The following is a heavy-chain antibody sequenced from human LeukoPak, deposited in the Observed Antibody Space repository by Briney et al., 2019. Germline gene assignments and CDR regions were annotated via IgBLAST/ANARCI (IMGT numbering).Heavy chain of an antibody. J-gene: IGHJ6*02. CDR2: ISGSGGST. CDR1: GFTFSSYA. Sequence: GGSLRLSCAASGFTFSSYAMSWVRQAPGKGLEWVSAISGSGGSTYYADSVKGRFTISRDDSKNTLYLQMNSLRAEDTAVYYCARRLAAAAWIPNGMDVWGQGTTVTVSS. CDR3: ARRLAAAAWIPNGMDV. V-gene: IGHV3-23*01. D-gene: IGHD6-13*01.